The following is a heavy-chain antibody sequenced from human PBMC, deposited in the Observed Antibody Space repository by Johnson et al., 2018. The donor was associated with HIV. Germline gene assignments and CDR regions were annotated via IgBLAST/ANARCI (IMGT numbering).Heavy chain of an antibody. J-gene: IGHJ3*02. V-gene: IGHV3-74*01. CDR3: ARASSYGVFDI. CDR2: VNSDGSST. CDR1: GFTFRIYW. Sequence: VQLVESGGGLVQPGGSLRLSCAGSGFTFRIYWMHWVRQAPGKGLVWVSRVNSDGSSTSYVDSVRGRFTISRDNSKNTLYLQMNSLRAEDTAMYYCARASSYGVFDIWGQGQWSPSLQ. D-gene: IGHD2-8*01.